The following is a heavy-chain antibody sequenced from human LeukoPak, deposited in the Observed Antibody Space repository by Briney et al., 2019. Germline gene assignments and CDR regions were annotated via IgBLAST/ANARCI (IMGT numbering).Heavy chain of an antibody. CDR2: ISSSGSTI. CDR1: GFTFSDFY. J-gene: IGHJ4*02. Sequence: SGGSLRLSCAASGFTFSDFYMTWIRQAPGKGLEWVSYISSSGSTIYYADSVKGRFTISRDNAKNSLYLQMNSLRAEDTAVYYCAREGCSGGSCYPPVNDYWGQGTLVTVSS. CDR3: AREGCSGGSCYPPVNDY. D-gene: IGHD2-15*01. V-gene: IGHV3-11*01.